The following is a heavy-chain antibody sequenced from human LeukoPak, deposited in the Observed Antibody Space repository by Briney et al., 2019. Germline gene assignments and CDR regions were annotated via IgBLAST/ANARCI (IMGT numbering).Heavy chain of an antibody. CDR1: GGSISSYY. CDR3: ARDFPGYSSGWPSWFDY. CDR2: IYTSGST. J-gene: IGHJ4*02. D-gene: IGHD6-19*01. V-gene: IGHV4-4*07. Sequence: PSETLSLTCTVSGGSISSYYWSWIRQPSGKGLEWMGRIYTSGSTNYNPSLKSRVTISVDKSKNQFSLKLSSVTAADTAVYYCARDFPGYSSGWPSWFDYWGQGTLVTVSP.